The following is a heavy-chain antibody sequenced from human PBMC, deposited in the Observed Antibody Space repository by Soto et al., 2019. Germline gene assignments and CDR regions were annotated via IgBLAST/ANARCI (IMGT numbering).Heavy chain of an antibody. J-gene: IGHJ6*02. CDR2: ISYDGSNK. D-gene: IGHD6-19*01. V-gene: IGHV3-30*18. CDR1: GFTFSSYG. CDR3: AKCVAVTGYYYYGTDV. Sequence: QVQLVESGGGVVQPGRSLRLSCAASGFTFSSYGMHWVRQAPGKGLEWVAVISYDGSNKYYADSVKGRFTISRDNCKNTLSLQMNSLRAEDTAVYYCAKCVAVTGYYYYGTDVWGQGTTVTVSS.